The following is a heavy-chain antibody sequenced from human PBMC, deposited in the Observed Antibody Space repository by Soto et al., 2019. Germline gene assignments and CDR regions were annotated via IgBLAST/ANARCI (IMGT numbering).Heavy chain of an antibody. Sequence: GGSLRLSCAASGFTFSSYAMSWVRQAPGKGLEWVSAISGSGGSTYYADSVKGRFTISRDNSKNTLYLQMNSLRAEDTAVYYCAKDRPGIAAAGSEWFDPWGQGTLVTVSS. V-gene: IGHV3-23*01. CDR3: AKDRPGIAAAGSEWFDP. CDR1: GFTFSSYA. J-gene: IGHJ5*02. D-gene: IGHD6-13*01. CDR2: ISGSGGST.